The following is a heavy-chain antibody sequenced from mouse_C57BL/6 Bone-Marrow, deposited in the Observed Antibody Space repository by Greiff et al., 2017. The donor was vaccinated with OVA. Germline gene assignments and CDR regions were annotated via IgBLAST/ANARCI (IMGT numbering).Heavy chain of an antibody. V-gene: IGHV5-17*01. CDR1: GFTFSDYG. CDR3: ARDGSSYDYYFDY. D-gene: IGHD1-1*01. Sequence: EVKLMESGGGLVKPGGSLKLSCAASGFTFSDYGMHWVRQAPEKGLEWVAYISSGSSTIYYADTVKGRFTISKDNAKNTLFLQLTSLRSEDTAMYYCARDGSSYDYYFDYWGQGTTLTVSS. CDR2: ISSGSSTI. J-gene: IGHJ2*01.